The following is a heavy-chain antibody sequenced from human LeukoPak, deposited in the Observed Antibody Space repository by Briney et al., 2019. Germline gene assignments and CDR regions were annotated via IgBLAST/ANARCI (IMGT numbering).Heavy chain of an antibody. V-gene: IGHV3-23*01. CDR2: ISGSGLST. CDR3: ANQYSYGLFDS. CDR1: GFTFRDYA. Sequence: GGSLRLSCAGYGFTFRDYAMTWVRQAPGKGLEWVSGISGSGLSTYYTDSVKGRFTISRDNSKNTLYMQMNSLRAEDTALYYCANQYSYGLFDSWGQGTLVTVSS. D-gene: IGHD5-18*01. J-gene: IGHJ4*02.